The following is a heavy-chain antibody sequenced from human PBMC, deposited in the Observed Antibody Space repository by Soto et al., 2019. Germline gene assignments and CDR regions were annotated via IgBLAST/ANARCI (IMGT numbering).Heavy chain of an antibody. Sequence: RGESLKISCKASGYSFTSYWIGWVRQMPGKGLEWMGIIYPGDSEIRYSPAFQGQVTMSADKSTTTAYLQWSSLKASDTAMYYCVRSANGGWYMFDYWGLGSPVTVSS. J-gene: IGHJ4*02. V-gene: IGHV5-51*01. D-gene: IGHD6-19*01. CDR3: VRSANGGWYMFDY. CDR2: IYPGDSEI. CDR1: GYSFTSYW.